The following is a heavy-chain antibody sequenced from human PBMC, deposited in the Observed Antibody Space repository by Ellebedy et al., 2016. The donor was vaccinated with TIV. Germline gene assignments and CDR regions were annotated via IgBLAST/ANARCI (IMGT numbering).Heavy chain of an antibody. J-gene: IGHJ4*02. CDR3: AKGSQTRSTSCYDY. D-gene: IGHD2-2*01. CDR2: ISGRGGTT. V-gene: IGHV3-23*01. Sequence: GESLKISCTASGFTFSSYAMRWVRQAPGKGLEWVAGISGRGGTTYYADSVKGRFTISRDNSKNTLYLQMNSLRADDTAVYYCAKGSQTRSTSCYDYWGQGTLVTVSS. CDR1: GFTFSSYA.